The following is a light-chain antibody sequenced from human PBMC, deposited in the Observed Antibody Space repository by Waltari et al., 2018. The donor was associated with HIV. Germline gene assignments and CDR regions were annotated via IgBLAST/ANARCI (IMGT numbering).Light chain of an antibody. CDR3: ESYTSTSVWV. CDR1: IHDVGGYKS. J-gene: IGLJ3*02. Sequence: QSALTQTASVSVSPGQSITISCTGSIHDVGGYKSVPWYQQHPGKAPRLMIEDVNTRPSGVSDRFSGSKAGDTASLTISGLQPEDEPDYYCESYTSTSVWVFGGGTRLTVL. CDR2: DVN. V-gene: IGLV2-14*03.